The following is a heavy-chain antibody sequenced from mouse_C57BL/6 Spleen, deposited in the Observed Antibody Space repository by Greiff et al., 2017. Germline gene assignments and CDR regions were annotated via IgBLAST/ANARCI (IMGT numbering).Heavy chain of an antibody. CDR1: GYAFSSYW. J-gene: IGHJ4*01. D-gene: IGHD1-1*01. V-gene: IGHV1-80*01. CDR2: IYPGDGDT. Sequence: VQLQQSGAELVKPGASVKISCKASGYAFSSYWMNWVKQRPGKGLEWIGQIYPGDGDTNYNGKFKGKATLTADKSSSTAYMQLSSLTSEDSAVYFCARPGGSSYAMDYWGQGTSVTVSS. CDR3: ARPGGSSYAMDY.